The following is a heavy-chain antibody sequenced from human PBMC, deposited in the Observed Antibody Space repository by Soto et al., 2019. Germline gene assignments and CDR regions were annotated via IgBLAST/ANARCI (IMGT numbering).Heavy chain of an antibody. CDR1: GFTFTRYS. Sequence: GGSLRLSCAASGFTFTRYSMNWVCQAPGKGLEWVSSISSTTNYIYYGDSMKGRFTISRDNAKNSLYLEMNSLRAEDTAVYYCARESEDLTSNFDYWGQGTLATVSS. CDR3: ARESEDLTSNFDY. J-gene: IGHJ4*02. V-gene: IGHV3-21*06. CDR2: ISSTTNYI.